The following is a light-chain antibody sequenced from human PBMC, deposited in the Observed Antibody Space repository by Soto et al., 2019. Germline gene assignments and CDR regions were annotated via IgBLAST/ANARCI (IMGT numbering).Light chain of an antibody. CDR1: QTISSS. V-gene: IGKV1-5*01. J-gene: IGKJ1*01. CDR3: QQYNSYSPM. CDR2: DAS. Sequence: DSPMTQSPSALSASVGDRVTITCRASQTISSSLAWYQQKPGKAPNLLIYDASNLQSGVPSRFSGSGSGTQFTLTISSLQPDDFATYYCQQYNSYSPMFGQGSNVDIK.